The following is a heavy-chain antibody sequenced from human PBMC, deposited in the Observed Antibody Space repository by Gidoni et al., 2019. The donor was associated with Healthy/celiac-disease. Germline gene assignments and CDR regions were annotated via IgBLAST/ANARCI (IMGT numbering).Heavy chain of an antibody. D-gene: IGHD2-2*01. CDR2: MNPNSGNT. CDR1: GYTFTSYD. J-gene: IGHJ6*03. Sequence: QVQLVQSGAEVKKPGASVKVSCKASGYTFTSYDINWVRQATGQGLEWMGWMNPNSGNTGYAQKFQGRVTMTRNTSISTAYMELSSLRSEDTAVYYCARKIIVVVPAGTYYYYYMDVWGKGTTVTVSS. V-gene: IGHV1-8*01. CDR3: ARKIIVVVPAGTYYYYYMDV.